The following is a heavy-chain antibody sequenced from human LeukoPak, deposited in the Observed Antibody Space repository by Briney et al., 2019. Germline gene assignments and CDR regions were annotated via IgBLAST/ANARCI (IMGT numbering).Heavy chain of an antibody. V-gene: IGHV4-61*02. CDR3: ARALRGSYLGV. Sequence: PSQTPSLTCTVSGGSISSGSYYWSWIRQPAGKGLEWIGRIYTSGSTNYNPSLKSRVTISVDTSKNQFSLKLSSVTAADTAVYYCARALRGSYLGVWGQGTLVTVSS. CDR2: IYTSGST. D-gene: IGHD1-26*01. CDR1: GGSISSGSYY. J-gene: IGHJ4*02.